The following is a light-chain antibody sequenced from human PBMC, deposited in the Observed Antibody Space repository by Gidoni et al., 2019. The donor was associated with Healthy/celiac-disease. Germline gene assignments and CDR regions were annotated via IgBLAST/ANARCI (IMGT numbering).Light chain of an antibody. V-gene: IGLV2-23*01. J-gene: IGLJ1*01. CDR1: SSDVGSYNL. CDR3: CSYAGSSTPIV. CDR2: EGS. Sequence: QSALTHPASVSGSPGQSITISCTGTSSDVGSYNLLSWYQQHPGKAPKLMIYEGSKRPSGVSNRFSGSKSGNTAYLTISGLQAEDEADYYCCSYAGSSTPIVFGTGTKVTVL.